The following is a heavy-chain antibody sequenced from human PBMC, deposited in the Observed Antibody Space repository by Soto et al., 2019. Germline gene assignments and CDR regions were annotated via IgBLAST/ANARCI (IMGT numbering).Heavy chain of an antibody. CDR3: ASRPYSTSINWFDP. CDR1: GGSISSSSYY. J-gene: IGHJ5*02. D-gene: IGHD6-13*01. CDR2: IYYSGST. Sequence: PSLPCTVSGGSISSSSYYWGWIRQPPGKGLEWIGSIYYSGSTYYNPSLKSRVTISVDTSKNQFSLKLSSVTAADTAVYYCASRPYSTSINWFDPWGQGTLVTVSS. V-gene: IGHV4-39*01.